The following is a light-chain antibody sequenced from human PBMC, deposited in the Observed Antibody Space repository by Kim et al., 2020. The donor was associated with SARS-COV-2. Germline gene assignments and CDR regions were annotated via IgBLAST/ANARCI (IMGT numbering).Light chain of an antibody. J-gene: IGKJ3*01. V-gene: IGKV2-30*01. CDR2: KVS. CDR3: MQVTHWPFT. CDR1: QSLVYSDGTIY. Sequence: PPSLSCESRQSLVYSDGTIYLNWFHQRPGQSPRRLIYKVSTRDSGVPDRFSGSGSGTDFTLQISRVEAEDVGVYYCMQVTHWPFTFGPGTKVYIK.